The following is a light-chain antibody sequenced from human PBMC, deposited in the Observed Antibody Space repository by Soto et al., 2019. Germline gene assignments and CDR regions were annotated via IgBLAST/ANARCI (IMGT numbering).Light chain of an antibody. CDR1: QSVSSGY. Sequence: EIVLTQSPGTLSLSPGERATLSCRASQSVSSGYLAWYQQKPGQAPSLLIYGASSRATGIPDRFSGSGSGTEFTLTISRLEPEDFAVYYCQQYGSSPGYTFGQGTKLEIK. V-gene: IGKV3-20*01. CDR2: GAS. CDR3: QQYGSSPGYT. J-gene: IGKJ2*01.